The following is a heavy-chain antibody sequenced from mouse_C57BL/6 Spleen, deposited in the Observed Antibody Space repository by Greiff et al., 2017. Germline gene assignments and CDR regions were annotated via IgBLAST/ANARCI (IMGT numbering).Heavy chain of an antibody. CDR1: GYTFTDYE. Sequence: LVESGAELVRPGASVTLSCKASGYTFTDYEMHWVKQTPVHGLEWIGAIDPETGGTAYNQKFKGKAILTADKSSSTAYMELRSLTSEDSAVYYCTRGGYYGSSYPYAMDYWGQGTSVTVSS. V-gene: IGHV1-15*01. CDR2: IDPETGGT. D-gene: IGHD1-1*01. CDR3: TRGGYYGSSYPYAMDY. J-gene: IGHJ4*01.